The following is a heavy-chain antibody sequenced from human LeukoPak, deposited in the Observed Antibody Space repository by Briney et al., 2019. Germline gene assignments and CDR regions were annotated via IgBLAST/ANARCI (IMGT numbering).Heavy chain of an antibody. D-gene: IGHD6-13*01. Sequence: PSETLSLTCTVSGVCISSYYLSWIRQTPGKGLEWIGDIYYSGSNNYNPSLKSRVPISVDPSKNQFSLKLSSVTAADTAVYYCARHTDIAPLSSLKYWGQGTLVTVSS. CDR2: IYYSGSN. V-gene: IGHV4-59*08. CDR3: ARHTDIAPLSSLKY. CDR1: GVCISSYY. J-gene: IGHJ4*02.